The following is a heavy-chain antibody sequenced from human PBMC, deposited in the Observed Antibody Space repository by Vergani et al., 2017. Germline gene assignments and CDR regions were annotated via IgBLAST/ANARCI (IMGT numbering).Heavy chain of an antibody. CDR1: GGSFSGYY. CDR2: INHSGST. CDR3: ARFCSSTSCYNFDY. V-gene: IGHV4-34*01. J-gene: IGHJ4*02. Sequence: QVQLQQWGAGLLKPSETLYLTCAVHGGSFSGYYWSWIRQPPGKGLEWIGEINHSGSTNYNPSLKSRVTISVDTSKNQFSLKLSSVTAADTAVYYCARFCSSTSCYNFDYWGQGTLVTVSS. D-gene: IGHD2-2*02.